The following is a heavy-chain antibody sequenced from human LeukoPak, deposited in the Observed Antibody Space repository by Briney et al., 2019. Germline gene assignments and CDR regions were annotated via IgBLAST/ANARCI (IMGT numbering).Heavy chain of an antibody. CDR3: ARVYRGYLNYYYYYMDV. V-gene: IGHV4-38-2*02. CDR1: GYSISSGYY. D-gene: IGHD5-12*01. Sequence: SETLSLTCTVSGYSISSGYYWGWIRQPPGKGLEWIGSIYYSGSTYYNPSLKSRVTISVDTSKNQFSLKLSSVTAADTAVYYCARVYRGYLNYYYYYMDVWGKGTTVTVSS. CDR2: IYYSGST. J-gene: IGHJ6*03.